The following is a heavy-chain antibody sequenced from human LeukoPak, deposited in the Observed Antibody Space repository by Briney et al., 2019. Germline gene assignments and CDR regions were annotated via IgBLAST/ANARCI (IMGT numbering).Heavy chain of an antibody. V-gene: IGHV3-30-3*01. CDR3: ARDFHSSSFDY. CDR2: ISYDGSNK. CDR1: GFTFSSYA. D-gene: IGHD6-13*01. J-gene: IGHJ4*02. Sequence: GGSLRLSCAASGFTFSSYAMHWVRQAPGKGLEWVAVISYDGSNKYYADSVKGRFTISRDNSKNTLYLQMNSLRAEDTAVYYCARDFHSSSFDYWGQGTLVTVSS.